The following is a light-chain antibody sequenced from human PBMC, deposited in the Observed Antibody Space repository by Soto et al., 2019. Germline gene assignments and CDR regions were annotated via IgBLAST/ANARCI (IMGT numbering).Light chain of an antibody. V-gene: IGKV3-20*01. Sequence: EIVLTQSPGTLSLSPGERATLSCRASQSVSSSYLAWYQQKPGQAPRLLLYGPASRDTGIPDRFSGSGSGTDFTLTISRLEPEDFALYYCQHYDSSLGITFGGGTKVEIK. CDR1: QSVSSSY. CDR3: QHYDSSLGIT. CDR2: GPA. J-gene: IGKJ4*01.